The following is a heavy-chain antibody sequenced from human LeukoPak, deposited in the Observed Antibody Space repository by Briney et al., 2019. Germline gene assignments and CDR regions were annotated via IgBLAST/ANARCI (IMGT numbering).Heavy chain of an antibody. J-gene: IGHJ6*02. Sequence: GGSLRLSCAASGFTFSSHAMHWVRQAPGKGLEYVSAISSNGGSTYYANSVKGRFTISRDNSKNTLYLQMGSLRAEDMAVYYCAREYGTDVWGQGTTVTVSS. CDR1: GFTFSSHA. CDR3: AREYGTDV. V-gene: IGHV3-64*01. CDR2: ISSNGGST.